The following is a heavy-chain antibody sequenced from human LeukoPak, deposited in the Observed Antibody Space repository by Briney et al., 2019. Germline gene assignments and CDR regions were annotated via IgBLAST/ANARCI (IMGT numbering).Heavy chain of an antibody. CDR1: GGSISSSSYY. CDR2: IYYSGST. Sequence: SETLSLTCTVSGGSISSSSYYWGWIRQPPGKGLEWIGSIYYSGSTCYNPSLKSRVTISVDTSKNQFSLKLSSVTAADTAVYYCARLNYYGSGSYYRGSQRAFDYWGQGTLVTVSS. CDR3: ARLNYYGSGSYYRGSQRAFDY. V-gene: IGHV4-39*01. D-gene: IGHD3-10*01. J-gene: IGHJ4*02.